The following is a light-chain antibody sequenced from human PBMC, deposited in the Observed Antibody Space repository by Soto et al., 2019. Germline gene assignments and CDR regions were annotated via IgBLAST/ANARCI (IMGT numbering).Light chain of an antibody. CDR2: EVS. V-gene: IGLV2-14*01. Sequence: QSALTQPASVSGSPGQSITISCTGTSSDVGGYNYVSWYQQHPGKAPKLMIYEVSNRPSGVSNRFPGSKSGNTASLTISGLQAEDEADYYCSSYTSSSLVVFGGGTKVTVL. CDR1: SSDVGGYNY. CDR3: SSYTSSSLVV. J-gene: IGLJ2*01.